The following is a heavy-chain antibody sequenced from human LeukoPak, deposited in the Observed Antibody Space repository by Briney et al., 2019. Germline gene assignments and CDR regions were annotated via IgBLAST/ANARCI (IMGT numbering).Heavy chain of an antibody. J-gene: IGHJ4*02. CDR1: GFTFSSYG. CDR3: AKELAAYPPDFDY. CDR2: IRYDGSNK. Sequence: PGGSLRLSCAASGFTFSSYGMHWVRQAPGKGLEWVAFIRYDGSNKYYADSVKGRFTISRDNSKNTLYLQMNSLRAEDTAVYYCAKELAAYPPDFDYWGQGTLVTVSS. D-gene: IGHD6-6*01. V-gene: IGHV3-30*02.